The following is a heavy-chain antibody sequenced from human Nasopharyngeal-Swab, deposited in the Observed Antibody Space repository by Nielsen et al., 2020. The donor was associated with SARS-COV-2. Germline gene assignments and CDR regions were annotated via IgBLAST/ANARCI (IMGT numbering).Heavy chain of an antibody. D-gene: IGHD2-15*01. Sequence: SVKVSCKASGATFSSYAISWVRQAPGQGLEWMGGIIPLFGTANYAQKFQGRVTITADESTSTAYMELSSLRSEDTAVYYCARSNLYCSGGSCYPNWFDPWGQGTLVTVSS. CDR1: GATFSSYA. CDR3: ARSNLYCSGGSCYPNWFDP. CDR2: IIPLFGTA. J-gene: IGHJ5*02. V-gene: IGHV1-69*13.